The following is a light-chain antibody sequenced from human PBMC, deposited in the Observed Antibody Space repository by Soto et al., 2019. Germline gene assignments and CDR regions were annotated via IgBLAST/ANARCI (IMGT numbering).Light chain of an antibody. CDR1: QRISTW. CDR3: QHYSSSSGT. V-gene: IGKV1-5*01. CDR2: DAS. J-gene: IGKJ2*01. Sequence: DIQMTQSPSTLSASVGDRVTITCRASQRISTWLAWYQQKPGKAPKVLIYDASSLESGVPSRFSGSGSGTEFTLTISSLQPDDFATYYCQHYSSSSGTFGQGTKLEIK.